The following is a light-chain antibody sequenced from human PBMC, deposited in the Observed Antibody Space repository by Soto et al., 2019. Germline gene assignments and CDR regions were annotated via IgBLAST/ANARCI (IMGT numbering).Light chain of an antibody. CDR1: SSDIGGYDY. CDR2: EVS. V-gene: IGLV2-14*01. Sequence: QSALTQPASVSGSPGQSITISCTGTSSDIGGYDYVSWYQQHPGKAPKLMIYEVSTRPSGISNRFSGSQSGNTASLTISGLQAEDVADYYCSSYTSSSTLVVFGGGTKLTVL. J-gene: IGLJ2*01. CDR3: SSYTSSSTLVV.